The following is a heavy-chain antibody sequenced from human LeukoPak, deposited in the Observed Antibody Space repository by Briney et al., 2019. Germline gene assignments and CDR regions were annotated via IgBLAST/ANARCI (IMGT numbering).Heavy chain of an antibody. CDR3: ARDIIGGNYA. V-gene: IGHV4-59*01. CDR2: IYYSGST. CDR1: GGSISSYY. J-gene: IGHJ3*01. Sequence: SETLSLTCTVSGGSISSYYWSWIRQPPGKGLEWIGYIYYSGSTNYNPSPKSRVTISVDTSKNQFSLKLSSVTAADTAVYYCARDIIGGNYAWGQGTMVTVSS. D-gene: IGHD1-26*01.